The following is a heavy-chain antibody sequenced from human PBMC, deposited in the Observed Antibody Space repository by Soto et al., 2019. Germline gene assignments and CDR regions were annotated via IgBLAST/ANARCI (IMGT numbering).Heavy chain of an antibody. Sequence: ASVKVSCKASGYTFTSYGISWVRQAPGQGLEWMGWISAYNGNTNYAQKLQGRVTMTTDTSTSTAYMELRSLRSDDTAVYYCARGWRGTIFPPDPYYYYMDVWGTGTTVTVSS. CDR2: ISAYNGNT. V-gene: IGHV1-18*01. D-gene: IGHD3-3*01. J-gene: IGHJ6*03. CDR1: GYTFTSYG. CDR3: ARGWRGTIFPPDPYYYYMDV.